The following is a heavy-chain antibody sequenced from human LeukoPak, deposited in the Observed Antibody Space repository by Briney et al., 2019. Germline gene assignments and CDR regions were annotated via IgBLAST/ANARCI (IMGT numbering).Heavy chain of an antibody. V-gene: IGHV1-18*01. CDR3: ARDQEAYYYDSSGYSPFGY. J-gene: IGHJ4*02. CDR1: GYTFTSYG. Sequence: ASVKVSCKASGYTFTSYGISWVRQAPGQGLEWMGWISAYNGNTNYAQKLQGRVTMTTDTSTSTAYMELRSLRSDDTAVYHCARDQEAYYYDSSGYSPFGYWGQGTLVTASS. D-gene: IGHD3-22*01. CDR2: ISAYNGNT.